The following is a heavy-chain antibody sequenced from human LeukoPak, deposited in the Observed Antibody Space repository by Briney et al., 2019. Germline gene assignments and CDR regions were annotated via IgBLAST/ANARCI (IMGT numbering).Heavy chain of an antibody. V-gene: IGHV3-30-3*01. CDR3: ARDSHAPDTVTVSCYFDY. Sequence: GGSLRLSCAASGFSISSYAMHWVRQAPGKGLEWVAVISSGGSYKYYADSVKGRFTISRDNSRNTLYLEMNSLGAEDTAVYYCARDSHAPDTVTVSCYFDYWGQGTLVTVSS. CDR2: ISSGGSYK. J-gene: IGHJ4*02. CDR1: GFSISSYA. D-gene: IGHD5-18*01.